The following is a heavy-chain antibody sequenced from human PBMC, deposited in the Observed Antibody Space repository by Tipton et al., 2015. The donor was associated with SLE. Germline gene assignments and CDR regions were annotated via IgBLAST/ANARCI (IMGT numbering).Heavy chain of an antibody. CDR1: GFPLRDYY. Sequence: SLRLSCAASGFPLRDYYMNWIRQAPGKGLEWLSYISTSGTTTYYADSVRGRFSISRDNAKNTLYLQMNSLRAEDTAVYYCARDGPYAYWGQGTLVTVSS. D-gene: IGHD3-16*01. J-gene: IGHJ4*02. CDR3: ARDGPYAY. V-gene: IGHV3-11*04. CDR2: ISTSGTTT.